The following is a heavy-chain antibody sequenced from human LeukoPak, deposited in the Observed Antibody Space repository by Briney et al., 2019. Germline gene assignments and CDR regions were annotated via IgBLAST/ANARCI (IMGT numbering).Heavy chain of an antibody. CDR3: ARQPKSGWYGY. D-gene: IGHD6-19*01. Sequence: SETLSLTCTVSGGSLSSSSYYWGWIRQPPGKGLEWIGSIYYSGSTYYNPSLKSRVTISVDTSKNQFSLKLSSVTAADTAVYYCARQPKSGWYGYWGQGTLVTVSS. CDR2: IYYSGST. V-gene: IGHV4-39*01. CDR1: GGSLSSSSYY. J-gene: IGHJ4*02.